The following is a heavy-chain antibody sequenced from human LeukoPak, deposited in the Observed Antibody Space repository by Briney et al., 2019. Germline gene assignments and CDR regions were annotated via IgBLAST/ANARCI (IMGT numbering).Heavy chain of an antibody. V-gene: IGHV3-15*01. Sequence: GGSLTLSCAASRFTFNNAWMSWLRQAPGKGLEWIGRIKSKTDGGTTDYAARVKSRFTISRDDSKNTLYLQMNSLKTEDTAVYYCTTDDEFDHWAWGQGTLVTVS. J-gene: IGHJ5*02. CDR3: TTDDEFDHWA. CDR2: IKSKTDGGTT. CDR1: RFTFNNAW. D-gene: IGHD3-16*01.